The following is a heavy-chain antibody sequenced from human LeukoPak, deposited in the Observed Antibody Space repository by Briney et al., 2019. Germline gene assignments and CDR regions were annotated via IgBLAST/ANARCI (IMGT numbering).Heavy chain of an antibody. Sequence: SETLSLTCAVYGGSFSGYYWSWIRQPPGKGLEWIGEINHSGSTNYNPSLKSRVTISVDTSKNQFSLKLSSVTAADTAVYYCASAYYYDSSGYYGVSQGAFDIWGQGTMVTVSS. D-gene: IGHD3-22*01. CDR2: INHSGST. CDR3: ASAYYYDSSGYYGVSQGAFDI. V-gene: IGHV4-34*01. J-gene: IGHJ3*02. CDR1: GGSFSGYY.